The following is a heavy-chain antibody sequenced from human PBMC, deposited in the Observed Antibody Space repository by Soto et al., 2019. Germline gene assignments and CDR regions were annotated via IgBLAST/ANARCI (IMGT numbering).Heavy chain of an antibody. Sequence: ASVKVSCKASGYTFTSYAMHWVRQAPGQRLEWMGWINAGNGNTKYSQKFQGRVTFTRDTSASTAYMELSSLRSEDTAVYYCARAWVVVTAPDYWGQGTLVTVSS. CDR3: ARAWVVVTAPDY. CDR2: INAGNGNT. J-gene: IGHJ4*02. D-gene: IGHD2-21*02. V-gene: IGHV1-3*01. CDR1: GYTFTSYA.